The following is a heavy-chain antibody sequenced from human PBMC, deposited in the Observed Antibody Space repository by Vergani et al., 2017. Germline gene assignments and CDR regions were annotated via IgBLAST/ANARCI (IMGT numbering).Heavy chain of an antibody. Sequence: QVQLQESGPGLVKPSQTLSLTCTVSGGSISSGGYYWSWIRQHPGKGLEWIGYIYYSGSTYYNPSLKSRVTISVDTSKNQFSLKLSSVTAADTAVYYCARALGSLTKYYDCSSGFDYWGQGTLVTVSS. CDR1: GGSISSGGYY. CDR3: ARALGSLTKYYDCSSGFDY. CDR2: IYYSGST. D-gene: IGHD3-3*01. J-gene: IGHJ4*02. V-gene: IGHV4-31*03.